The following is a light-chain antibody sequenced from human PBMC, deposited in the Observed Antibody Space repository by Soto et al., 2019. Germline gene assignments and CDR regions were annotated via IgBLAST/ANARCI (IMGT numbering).Light chain of an antibody. CDR2: AAS. V-gene: IGKV1-12*01. CDR1: QGVSTW. J-gene: IGKJ4*01. Sequence: DIQMTQAPSSVSASVGDRVTITCRANQGVSTWLAWYQQRPGEAPKLLMYAASSLQSGVPSRFSGSGSGTLFILTISSLQPEDVATYYCQQADTFPLTFGGGTKV. CDR3: QQADTFPLT.